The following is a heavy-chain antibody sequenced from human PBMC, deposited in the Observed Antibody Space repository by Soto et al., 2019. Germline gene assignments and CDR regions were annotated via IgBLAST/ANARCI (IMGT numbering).Heavy chain of an antibody. CDR3: ARDPEWDGSHFDY. CDR1: GFSFSTYW. CDR2: INDDGRTT. J-gene: IGHJ4*02. D-gene: IGHD1-26*01. Sequence: EVQLVESGGGLVQPGGSLRLSCAASGFSFSTYWMHWVRQVPGKGLVWVSRINDDGRTTTYADSVKGRFTIPRDNAKNTLYLQMDSLRADDTALYYCARDPEWDGSHFDYWGRGTLVTVSS. V-gene: IGHV3-74*01.